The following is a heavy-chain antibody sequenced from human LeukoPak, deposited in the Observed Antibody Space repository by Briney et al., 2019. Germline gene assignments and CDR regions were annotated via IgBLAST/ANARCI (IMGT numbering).Heavy chain of an antibody. CDR1: GFTFSSYS. CDR3: ARALISAPGPWWFDP. V-gene: IGHV3-21*01. CDR2: ISSSSSYI. Sequence: PGGSLRLSCAASGFTFSSYSMNWVRQAPGKGLEWVSSISSSSSYIYYADSVKGRFTISRDNAKNSLYLQMNSLRPEDTAVYFCARALISAPGPWWFDPRGQGTLVIVSS. J-gene: IGHJ5*02. D-gene: IGHD6-13*01.